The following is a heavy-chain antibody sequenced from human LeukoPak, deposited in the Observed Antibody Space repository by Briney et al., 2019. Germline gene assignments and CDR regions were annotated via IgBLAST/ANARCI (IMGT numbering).Heavy chain of an antibody. CDR1: GGSISSYY. D-gene: IGHD2-15*01. CDR3: ARDSSLYCSGGSCYQYFQH. Sequence: SETLSLTCTVSGGSISSYYWSWMRQPPAKGLEGMGYIYNIWSTNYNPSLKSRVNISVDASKHQFSLKLNSVTAADTAVYYCARDSSLYCSGGSCYQYFQHWGQGTLVTVCS. J-gene: IGHJ1*01. V-gene: IGHV4-59*01. CDR2: IYNIWST.